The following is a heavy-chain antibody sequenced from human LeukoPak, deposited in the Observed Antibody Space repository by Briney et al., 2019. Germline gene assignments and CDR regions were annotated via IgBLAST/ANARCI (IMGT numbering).Heavy chain of an antibody. J-gene: IGHJ4*02. CDR1: GFTFSSYA. D-gene: IGHD1-26*01. CDR3: AKDQSGSYYGSDY. Sequence: TGGSLRLSCAASGFTFSSYAMSWVRQSPGKGLEWVSAISGSGGSTYYADSVKGRFTISRGNSKNTLYLQMNSLRAEDTAVYYCAKDQSGSYYGSDYWGQGTLVTVSS. CDR2: ISGSGGST. V-gene: IGHV3-23*01.